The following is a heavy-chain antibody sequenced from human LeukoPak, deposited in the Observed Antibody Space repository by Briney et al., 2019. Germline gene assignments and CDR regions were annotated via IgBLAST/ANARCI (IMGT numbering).Heavy chain of an antibody. D-gene: IGHD3-3*01. Sequence: PGGSLRLSCAASGFTFSSYAMHWVRQAPGKGLEWVAVISYDGSNKYYADSVKGRFTISRDNSKNTLYLQMNSLRAEDTAVYYCARDTRNFGVTNWFDPWGQGTLVTVSS. J-gene: IGHJ5*02. CDR1: GFTFSSYA. V-gene: IGHV3-30-3*01. CDR2: ISYDGSNK. CDR3: ARDTRNFGVTNWFDP.